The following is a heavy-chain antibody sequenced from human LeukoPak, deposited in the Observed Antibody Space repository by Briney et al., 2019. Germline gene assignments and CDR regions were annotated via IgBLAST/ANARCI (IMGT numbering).Heavy chain of an antibody. J-gene: IGHJ4*02. CDR3: ARREDGDYGVEYYFDY. V-gene: IGHV1-2*06. CDR2: INPNSGGT. D-gene: IGHD4-17*01. CDR1: GYTFTGYY. Sequence: ASVKVSCKASGYTFTGYYMHWVRQAPGQGLEWMGRINPNSGGTNYAQKFQGRVTMTRDTSISTAYMELSRLRSDDTAVYYCARREDGDYGVEYYFDYWGQGTLVTVSS.